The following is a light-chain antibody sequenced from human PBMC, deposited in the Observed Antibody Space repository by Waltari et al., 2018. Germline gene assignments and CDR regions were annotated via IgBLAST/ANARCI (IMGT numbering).Light chain of an antibody. CDR3: NSRDSSGNHVV. Sequence: SSELTQDPAVSVALGQTVRITCQGDSLRSYYASWYQQKPGQAPLLVIYGKNNRPSGIPDRFSGSSSGNTASLTLTGAQAEDEADYYCNSRDSSGNHVVFGGGTKLTVL. CDR1: SLRSYY. J-gene: IGLJ2*01. CDR2: GKN. V-gene: IGLV3-19*01.